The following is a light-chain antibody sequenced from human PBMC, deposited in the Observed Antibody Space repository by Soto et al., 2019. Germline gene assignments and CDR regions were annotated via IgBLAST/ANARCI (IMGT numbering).Light chain of an antibody. CDR1: QSLLHSDGYNY. CDR3: MQALQTPLT. V-gene: IGKV2-28*01. Sequence: DIVMTQSPLSLPVTPGEPASISCRSSQSLLHSDGYNYLDWFVQRPGQSPQLLIYLGSSRASGVRDRFSGSGSGTDFTLKISRVEAEDVGVYYCMQALQTPLTFGVGTKVDIK. J-gene: IGKJ4*01. CDR2: LGS.